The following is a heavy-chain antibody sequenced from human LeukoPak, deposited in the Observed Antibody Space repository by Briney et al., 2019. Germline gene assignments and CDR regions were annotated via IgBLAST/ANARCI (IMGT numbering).Heavy chain of an antibody. CDR1: GFTFSSYA. J-gene: IGHJ4*02. V-gene: IGHV3-23*01. D-gene: IGHD3-10*01. Sequence: GGSLRLSCAASGFTFSSYAMSWVRQAPGKGLEWVSAISGSGGSTYYADSVKGRFTISRDNSKNTLYLQMNSLRAEDTAVYYCAKDGRAYGSGNRRSDYWGQGILVAVST. CDR3: AKDGRAYGSGNRRSDY. CDR2: ISGSGGST.